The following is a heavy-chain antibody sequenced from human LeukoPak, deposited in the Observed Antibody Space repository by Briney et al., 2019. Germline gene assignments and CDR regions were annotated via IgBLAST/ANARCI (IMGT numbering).Heavy chain of an antibody. CDR1: GGSFSGYF. J-gene: IGHJ4*02. CDR3: ASGEDYYRCLNY. V-gene: IGHV4-34*01. D-gene: IGHD3-22*01. CDR2: INPSGSP. Sequence: SETLSLTCGVYGGSFSGYFWTWIRQPPGMGLEWIGEINPSGSPSYNPSLESRVTISVDTSKNQFSLKMSSVTATVTPLYYCASGEDYYRCLNYWGQGTLVTVSS.